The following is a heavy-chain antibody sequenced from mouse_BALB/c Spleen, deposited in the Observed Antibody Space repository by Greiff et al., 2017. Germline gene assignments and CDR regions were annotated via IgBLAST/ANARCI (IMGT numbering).Heavy chain of an antibody. CDR1: GYTFTSYY. D-gene: IGHD1-1*01. J-gene: IGHJ3*01. CDR2: INPSNGGT. Sequence: QVQLQQSGAELVKPGASVKLSCKASGYTFTSYYMYWVKQRPGQGLEWIGEINPSNGGTNFNEKFKSKATLTVDKSSSTAYMQLSSLTSEDSAVYYCTRSEYYGSSLAWFAYWGQGTLVTVSA. CDR3: TRSEYYGSSLAWFAY. V-gene: IGHV1S81*02.